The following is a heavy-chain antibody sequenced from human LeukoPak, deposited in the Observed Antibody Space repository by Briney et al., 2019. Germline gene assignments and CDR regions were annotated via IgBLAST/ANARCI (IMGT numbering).Heavy chain of an antibody. V-gene: IGHV1-46*03. J-gene: IGHJ4*02. CDR3: ARALTIFGVGRGRLDY. D-gene: IGHD3-3*01. CDR2: INPSGGST. CDR1: GYTFTSYY. Sequence: ASVKVSCKASGYTFTSYYMHWVRQAPGQGLEWMGIINPSGGSTSYAQKFQGRVTMTMDTSTSTVYMELSSLRSEDTAVYYCARALTIFGVGRGRLDYWGQGTLVTVSS.